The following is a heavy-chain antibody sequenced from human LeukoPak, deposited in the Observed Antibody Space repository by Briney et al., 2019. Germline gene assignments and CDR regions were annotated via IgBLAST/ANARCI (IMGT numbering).Heavy chain of an antibody. CDR2: IYYSGTT. Sequence: SETLSLTCTVSGGSISGSDYYWSWIRQPPGKGLEWIGYIYYSGTTYYNPSLQSRVAILVDTSKNQFSLKLSSVTAADTAVYYCARDATVVTPHQAFDIWGQGTMVTVSS. D-gene: IGHD4-23*01. J-gene: IGHJ3*02. CDR3: ARDATVVTPHQAFDI. CDR1: GGSISGSDYY. V-gene: IGHV4-30-4*01.